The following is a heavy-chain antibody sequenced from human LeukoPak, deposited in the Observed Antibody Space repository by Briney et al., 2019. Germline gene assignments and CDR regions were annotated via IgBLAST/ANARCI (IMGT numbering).Heavy chain of an antibody. CDR1: GYTFTSYA. CDR3: ARGYYDSSGTNWFDP. V-gene: IGHV1-3*03. J-gene: IGHJ5*02. Sequence: GASVKVSCKASGYTFTSYAMHWVRQAPGQRLEWMGWINAGNGNTKYSQEFQGRVTITRDTSASTAYMELSSLRSEDVAVYYCARGYYDSSGTNWFDPWGQGTLVTVSS. CDR2: INAGNGNT. D-gene: IGHD3-22*01.